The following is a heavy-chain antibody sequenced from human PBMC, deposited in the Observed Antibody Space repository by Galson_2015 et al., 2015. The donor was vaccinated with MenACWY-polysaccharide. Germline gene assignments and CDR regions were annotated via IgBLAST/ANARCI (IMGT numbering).Heavy chain of an antibody. Sequence: ETLSLTCTVSGGSTSSSSYYWGWIRQPPGKGLEWIGSIYYSGSTYYNPSLKSRVTISVDTSKNQFSLKVSSVTAADTAVYYCARLGYSNYVLDYWGQGTLVTVSS. CDR2: IYYSGST. CDR3: ARLGYSNYVLDY. CDR1: GGSTSSSSYY. V-gene: IGHV4-39*01. J-gene: IGHJ4*02. D-gene: IGHD4-11*01.